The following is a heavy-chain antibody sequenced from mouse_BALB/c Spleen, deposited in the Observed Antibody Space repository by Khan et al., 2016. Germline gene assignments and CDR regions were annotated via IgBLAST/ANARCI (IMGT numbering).Heavy chain of an antibody. CDR2: ISYSGST. CDR3: ARYYYGSSYFDY. J-gene: IGHJ2*01. D-gene: IGHD1-1*01. CDR1: GYSITSDYA. Sequence: EVQLQESGPGLVKPSQSLSLTCTVTGYSITSDYAWNWIRQFPGNKLEWMGYISYSGSTSYNPSLKSRISITRDTSKNQFFLQLNSVTTEDTATYDCARYYYGSSYFDYWGQGTTLTVS. V-gene: IGHV3-2*02.